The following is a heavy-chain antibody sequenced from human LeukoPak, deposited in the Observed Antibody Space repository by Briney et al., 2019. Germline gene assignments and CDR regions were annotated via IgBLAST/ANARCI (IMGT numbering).Heavy chain of an antibody. D-gene: IGHD6-19*01. J-gene: IGHJ5*02. Sequence: PSETLSLTCTVSGYSISSGYYWGWIRQPPGKGLEWIGSIYHSGRTYYNPSLKSRVTISVDTSKNQFSLKLSSVTAADTAVYYCARAIAVAGALFRNAHWFDPWGQGTLVTVSS. CDR1: GYSISSGYY. CDR2: IYHSGRT. V-gene: IGHV4-38-2*02. CDR3: ARAIAVAGALFRNAHWFDP.